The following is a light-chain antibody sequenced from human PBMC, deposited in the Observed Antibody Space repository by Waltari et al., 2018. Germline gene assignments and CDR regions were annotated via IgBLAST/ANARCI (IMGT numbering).Light chain of an antibody. V-gene: IGLV1-47*01. CDR3: AAWDDSVTGEV. CDR1: SSNIGNNY. Sequence: QSVLTQPPSMSGTPGQRVTISCSGSSSNIGNNYVCWYQQLPGTAPKLLIYNSDQRPSGGPDRFSGSTSGTSASLAISGLRSEDDGDYYCAAWDDSVTGEVFGGGTRLTVL. CDR2: NSD. J-gene: IGLJ3*02.